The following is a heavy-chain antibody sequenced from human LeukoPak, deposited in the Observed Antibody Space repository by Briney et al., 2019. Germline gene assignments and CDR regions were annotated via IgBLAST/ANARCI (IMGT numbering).Heavy chain of an antibody. CDR1: GYIFNSYW. CDR3: AKGACSSADDYYYYMNV. V-gene: IGHV3-33*03. D-gene: IGHD6-6*01. J-gene: IGHJ6*03. CDR2: IWYDGSNK. Sequence: GGSLRLSHEASGYIFNSYWLGWVRRVPGKGLEWVIDIWYDGSNKYYAESVKGRFTISRDNSKNTLYLQMNSLRAEDTAVYYCAKGACSSADDYYYYMNVWGKGTTVTVSS.